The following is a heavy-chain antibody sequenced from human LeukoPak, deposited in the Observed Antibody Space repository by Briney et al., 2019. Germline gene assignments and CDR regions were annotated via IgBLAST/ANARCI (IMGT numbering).Heavy chain of an antibody. CDR1: GFTFSSYA. V-gene: IGHV3-30*04. D-gene: IGHD3-22*01. J-gene: IGHJ3*02. CDR2: ISYDGSNK. CDR3: ARDANYDSSGYYLWGSDAFDI. Sequence: PGGSLRLSCAASGFTFSSYAMHWVRQAPGKGLEWVAVISYDGSNKYYADSVKGRFTIPRDNSKNTLYLQMNSLRAEDTAVYYCARDANYDSSGYYLWGSDAFDIWGQGTMVTVSS.